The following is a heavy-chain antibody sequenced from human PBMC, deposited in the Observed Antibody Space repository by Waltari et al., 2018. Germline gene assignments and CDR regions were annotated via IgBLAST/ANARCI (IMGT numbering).Heavy chain of an antibody. V-gene: IGHV3-21*01. J-gene: IGHJ6*03. CDR3: ARARDTSWSYYYMDV. Sequence: EVQMVESGGGLGKPGGSLRLSCAASGFTFSPYSFNWCLQAPGRGFEWVSSLTSTSRYIYYAGSVKGRFTISRDDAKNSLYLQMNSLRAEDTAVYYCARARDTSWSYYYMDVWGKGTTVTVSS. CDR1: GFTFSPYS. D-gene: IGHD2-2*01. CDR2: LTSTSRYI.